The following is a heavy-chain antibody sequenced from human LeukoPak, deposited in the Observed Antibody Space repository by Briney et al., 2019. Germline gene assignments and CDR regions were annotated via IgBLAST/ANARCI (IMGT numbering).Heavy chain of an antibody. CDR1: GGSISSDY. J-gene: IGHJ4*02. Sequence: SETLSLTCTVSGGSISSDYWSWIRQPPGKGLEWIGYIYYRGSTNYIPSLKSRVTISVDTSKNQFSLKLSSVTAADTAVYYCARLSGYSSGHYYSDYWGQGTLVTVSS. CDR2: IYYRGST. V-gene: IGHV4-59*01. CDR3: ARLSGYSSGHYYSDY. D-gene: IGHD3-22*01.